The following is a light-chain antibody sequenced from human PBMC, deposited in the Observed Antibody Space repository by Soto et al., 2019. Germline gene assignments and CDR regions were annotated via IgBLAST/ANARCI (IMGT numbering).Light chain of an antibody. CDR2: DND. CDR1: TSNIGNNY. V-gene: IGLV1-51*01. Sequence: QSVLTQPPSMSASPGQKVTISCSGSTSNIGNNYVSWYQQLPGTAPQLLIYDNDKRPSGIPDRFSGSKSGTSATLGITGLQPGDEAEDYCGTYDESLHVRLFGGGTKLTVL. J-gene: IGLJ2*01. CDR3: GTYDESLHVRL.